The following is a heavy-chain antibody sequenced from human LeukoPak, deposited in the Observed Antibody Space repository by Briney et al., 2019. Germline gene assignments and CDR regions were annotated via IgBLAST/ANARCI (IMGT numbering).Heavy chain of an antibody. CDR3: VRTPVAGTYFDY. D-gene: IGHD6-19*01. CDR2: IYYSGST. CDR1: GGSISSYY. J-gene: IGHJ4*02. V-gene: IGHV4-59*01. Sequence: SETLSLTCTVSGGSISSYYWSWIRQPPGKGLEWIGYIYYSGSTNYNPSLKSRVTISVDTSKNQFSLKLSSVTAADTAVYYCVRTPVAGTYFDYWGQGSLVTVSS.